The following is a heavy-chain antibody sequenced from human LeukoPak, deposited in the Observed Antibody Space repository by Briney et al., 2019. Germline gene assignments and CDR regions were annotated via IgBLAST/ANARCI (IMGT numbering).Heavy chain of an antibody. J-gene: IGHJ4*02. D-gene: IGHD2-2*01. Sequence: SVKVSCKASRGTFSSYAISWVRQAPGQGLEWMGRIIPILGIANYAQKFQGRVTITADKSTSTAYMELSSLRSEDTAVYYCARESTTDGYKEDYWGQGTLVTVSS. CDR3: ARESTTDGYKEDY. V-gene: IGHV1-69*04. CDR2: IIPILGIA. CDR1: RGTFSSYA.